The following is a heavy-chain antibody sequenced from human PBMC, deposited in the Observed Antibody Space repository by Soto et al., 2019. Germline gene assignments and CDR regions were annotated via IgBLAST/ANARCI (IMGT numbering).Heavy chain of an antibody. J-gene: IGHJ6*02. CDR2: IWYDGSNK. CDR3: ARDLLVVAPYGMDV. Sequence: GGSLRLSCAASGFTFSSYGMHWVRQAPGKGLEWVAVIWYDGSNKYYADSVKGRFTISRDNSKNTLYLQMNSLRAEDTAVYYCARDLLVVAPYGMDVWGQGTTVTVSS. CDR1: GFTFSSYG. D-gene: IGHD3-22*01. V-gene: IGHV3-33*01.